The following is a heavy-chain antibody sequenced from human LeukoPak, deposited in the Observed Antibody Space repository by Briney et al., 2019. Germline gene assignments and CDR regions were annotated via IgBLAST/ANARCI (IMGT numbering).Heavy chain of an antibody. V-gene: IGHV1-69*05. Sequence: ASVKVSCKASGGTLSSYAISWVRQAPGQRLEWMGRIIPIFGTANYAQKFQGRVTITTDESTSTAYMELSSLRSEDTAVYYCATQTYYYDSSGYYGIYFDYWGQGTLVTVSS. D-gene: IGHD3-22*01. CDR2: IIPIFGTA. J-gene: IGHJ4*02. CDR1: GGTLSSYA. CDR3: ATQTYYYDSSGYYGIYFDY.